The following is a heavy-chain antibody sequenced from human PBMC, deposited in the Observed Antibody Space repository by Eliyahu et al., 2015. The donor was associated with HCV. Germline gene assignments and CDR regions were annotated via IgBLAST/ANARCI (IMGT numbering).Heavy chain of an antibody. CDR2: IYPGDSDA. CDR1: GYTFXXYX. D-gene: IGHD3-10*01. J-gene: IGHJ4*02. V-gene: IGHV5-51*01. Sequence: EVQLVQSGAEVXKPGESLKISCQGFGYTFXXYXIAWVRQMPGKGLECMGIIYPGDSDARYSPSFQGQVTISADKSIITAYLQLSSLKASDTAMYYCARGGHYYYGSGNYYIYYFDYWGQGTLVTVSS. CDR3: ARGGHYYYGSGNYYIYYFDY.